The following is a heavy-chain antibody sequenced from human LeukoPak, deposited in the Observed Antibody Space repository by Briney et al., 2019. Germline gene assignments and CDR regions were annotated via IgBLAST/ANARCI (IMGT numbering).Heavy chain of an antibody. J-gene: IGHJ4*02. CDR2: IRYDGSNK. CDR1: GFTFSSYG. Sequence: GGSLRLSCAASGFTFSSYGMHWVRQAPGKGLEWVAFIRYDGSNKYYADSVKGRFTISRDNSKNTLYLQMNSLRAEDTAVYYCAKNSMARGVDFDYWGQGTLVTVSS. V-gene: IGHV3-30*02. CDR3: AKNSMARGVDFDY. D-gene: IGHD3-10*01.